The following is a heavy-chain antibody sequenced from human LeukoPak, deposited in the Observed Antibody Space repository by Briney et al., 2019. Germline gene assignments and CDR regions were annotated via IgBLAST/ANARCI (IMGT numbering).Heavy chain of an antibody. CDR1: GFTFSTSG. CDR2: IRSDGRTT. V-gene: IGHV3-74*01. CDR3: ARALGSPPNN. Sequence: GGSLRLSCAASGFTFSTSGMQWVRQAPGKGLVWVSHIRSDGRTTSYADCVKGRFTISRDNAKNTLYLQMNSLRAEDTAVYYCARALGSPPNNWGQGTRVTVSS. D-gene: IGHD2-15*01. J-gene: IGHJ4*02.